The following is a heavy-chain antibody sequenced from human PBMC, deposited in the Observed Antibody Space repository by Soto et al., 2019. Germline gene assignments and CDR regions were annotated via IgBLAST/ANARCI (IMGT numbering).Heavy chain of an antibody. CDR1: GFSLSTSRVS. CDR2: IYWDDDK. CDR3: AHSVWGSYRYSLTWFDP. V-gene: IGHV2-5*02. D-gene: IGHD3-16*02. J-gene: IGHJ5*02. Sequence: QITLKESGPTLVKPTQTLTLTCTFSGFSLSTSRVSVGWIRQPPGKALEWLALIYWDDDKRYSPSLKSRLTIHKDTYKNQVVLTMTNMDPVDTATYYCAHSVWGSYRYSLTWFDPWGQGTLVTVSS.